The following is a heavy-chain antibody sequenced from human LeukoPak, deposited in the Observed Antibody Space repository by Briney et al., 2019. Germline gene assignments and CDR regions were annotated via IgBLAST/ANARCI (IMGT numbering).Heavy chain of an antibody. V-gene: IGHV1-69*05. Sequence: AASVKVSCKPSGGTFSSYAISWVRQAPGQGLEWMGGIIPIFGTANYAQKFQGRVTITTDESTGTAYMELSSLRSEDTAVYYCAIQDTAMVSGFDYWGQGTLVTVSS. CDR2: IIPIFGTA. CDR3: AIQDTAMVSGFDY. D-gene: IGHD5-18*01. CDR1: GGTFSSYA. J-gene: IGHJ4*02.